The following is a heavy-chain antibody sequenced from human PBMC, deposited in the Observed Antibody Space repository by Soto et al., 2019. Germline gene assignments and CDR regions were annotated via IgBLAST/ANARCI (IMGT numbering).Heavy chain of an antibody. Sequence: QVQLQESGPGLVKPSQTLSLTCTFSGGSISSGGYYWSWIRQHPGKGLEWIGYISYSGTTYYKPSLKSGVTISVDTSKNQSSLKLSSVTAADTAVYYCTRSVDPWGEGTLVTVSS. CDR1: GGSISSGGYY. V-gene: IGHV4-31*03. CDR2: ISYSGTT. J-gene: IGHJ5*02. CDR3: TRSVDP.